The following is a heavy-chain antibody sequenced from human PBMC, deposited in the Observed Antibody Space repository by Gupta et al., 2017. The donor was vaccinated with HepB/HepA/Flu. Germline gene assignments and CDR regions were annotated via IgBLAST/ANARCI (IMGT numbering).Heavy chain of an antibody. V-gene: IGHV4-39*01. CDR1: GGSISSSSYY. CDR2: IYYSGST. J-gene: IGHJ5*02. CDR3: ARHLWRVVECWFDP. Sequence: QLQLQESGPGLVKPSETLSLTCTVSGGSISSSSYYWGWIRQPPGKGLEWIGSIYYSGSTYYNPALKSRVTISVDTSKNQLSRKLSSVTAAETAVYYCARHLWRVVECWFDPGGQGTLVTVSS. D-gene: IGHD6-19*01.